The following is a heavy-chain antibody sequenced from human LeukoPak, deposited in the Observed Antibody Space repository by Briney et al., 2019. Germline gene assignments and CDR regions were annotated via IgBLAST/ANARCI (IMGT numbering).Heavy chain of an antibody. D-gene: IGHD6-19*01. J-gene: IGHJ6*02. CDR3: AKTRPSVAGLYYYYYGMDA. V-gene: IGHV3-30-3*02. CDR2: ISYDGSNK. Sequence: GGSLRLSCAASGFTFSSYARHWVRQAPGKGLEWVAVISYDGSNKYYADSVKGRFTISRDNSKNTLYLQMNSLRAEDTAVYYCAKTRPSVAGLYYYYYGMDAWGQGTTVTVSS. CDR1: GFTFSSYA.